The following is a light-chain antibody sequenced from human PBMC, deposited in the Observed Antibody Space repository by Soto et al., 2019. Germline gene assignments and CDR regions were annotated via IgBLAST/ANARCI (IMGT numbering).Light chain of an antibody. CDR1: SSDVGAYDY. CDR3: VAWDDSLNGHVV. V-gene: IGLV2-14*01. Sequence: QSALTQPASVSGSPGQSITISCTGTSSDVGAYDYVSWYQQHPGKAPKLLIYGVTNRPSGVSDRFSGSRSGTSASLAISGLQSEDEADYYCVAWDDSLNGHVVFGGGTKVTVL. CDR2: GVT. J-gene: IGLJ2*01.